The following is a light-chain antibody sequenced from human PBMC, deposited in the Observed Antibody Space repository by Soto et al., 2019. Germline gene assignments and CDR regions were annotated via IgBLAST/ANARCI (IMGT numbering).Light chain of an antibody. Sequence: EIVLTQSPATLSLSPGERATLSCRASQSVSSYLAWYQQKPGQAPRLLIYDASNRATGIPARFSGSGSGTDFTLTINRLEPEDFAVYYCQQYDSSPRTFGQGTKVDI. J-gene: IGKJ1*01. V-gene: IGKV3-11*01. CDR2: DAS. CDR3: QQYDSSPRT. CDR1: QSVSSY.